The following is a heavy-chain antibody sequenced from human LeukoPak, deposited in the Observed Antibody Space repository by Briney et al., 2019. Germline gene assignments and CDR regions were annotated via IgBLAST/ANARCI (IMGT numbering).Heavy chain of an antibody. CDR1: GGSISSYY. CDR3: AREYYGSGNSSPSHSDY. V-gene: IGHV4-59*01. Sequence: SETLSLTCTVSGGSISSYYLSWIRPSPGRELEWIGYIYYSGSANYNPSLESRVTISVDTSKNQFSLKLSSVTAADTAVYYCAREYYGSGNSSPSHSDYWGQGTLVTVSS. CDR2: IYYSGSA. D-gene: IGHD3-10*01. J-gene: IGHJ4*02.